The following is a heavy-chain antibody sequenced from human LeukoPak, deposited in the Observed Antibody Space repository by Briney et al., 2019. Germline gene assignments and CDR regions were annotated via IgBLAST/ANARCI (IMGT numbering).Heavy chain of an antibody. J-gene: IGHJ3*02. D-gene: IGHD6-19*01. Sequence: SETLSLTXTVSGGSISSYYWSWIRQPPGKGLEWIGYIYYRGSTNYNPSLKSRVTISIDTSKNQFSLKLSSVTAADTAVYYCARDLRVGGSSGWYAFNIWGQGTMVTVSS. CDR2: IYYRGST. CDR3: ARDLRVGGSSGWYAFNI. V-gene: IGHV4-59*01. CDR1: GGSISSYY.